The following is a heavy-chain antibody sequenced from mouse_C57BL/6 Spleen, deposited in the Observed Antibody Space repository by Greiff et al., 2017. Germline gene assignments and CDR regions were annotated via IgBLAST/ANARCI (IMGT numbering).Heavy chain of an antibody. D-gene: IGHD2-2*01. J-gene: IGHJ4*01. Sequence: QVQLKESGPELVKPGASVKISCKASGYAFSSSWMNWVKQRPGKGLEWIGRIYPGDGDTNYNGKFKGKATLTADKSSSTAYMQLSSLTSEDSAVYFCARGGVKNYYAMDYWGQGTSVTVSS. V-gene: IGHV1-82*01. CDR2: IYPGDGDT. CDR1: GYAFSSSW. CDR3: ARGGVKNYYAMDY.